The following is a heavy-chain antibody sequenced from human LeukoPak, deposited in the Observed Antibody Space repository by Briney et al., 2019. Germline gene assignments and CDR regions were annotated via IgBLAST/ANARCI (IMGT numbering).Heavy chain of an antibody. CDR3: ARHGYTPSFDY. CDR1: GGSISSSSYY. Sequence: SETLSLTCTVSGGSISSSSYYWGWIRQPPGKGLEWIGSIYYSGSTYYNPSLKSRVTISVDTSKNQFSLKLSSVTDADTAVYYCARHGYTPSFDYWGQGTLVTVSS. J-gene: IGHJ4*02. V-gene: IGHV4-39*01. CDR2: IYYSGST. D-gene: IGHD5-24*01.